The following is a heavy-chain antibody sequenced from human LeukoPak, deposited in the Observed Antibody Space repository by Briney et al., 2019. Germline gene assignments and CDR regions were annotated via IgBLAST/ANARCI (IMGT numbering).Heavy chain of an antibody. Sequence: ASVKVSCKASGYTFTSYGISWVRQAPGQGLEWMGWISAYNGNTNYAQKLQGRVTMTRNTSISTAYMELSSLRSEDTAVYYCARDLEDSNYDFWSGYYPEGGYFDYWGQGTLVTVSS. CDR3: ARDLEDSNYDFWSGYYPEGGYFDY. D-gene: IGHD3-3*01. CDR2: ISAYNGNT. V-gene: IGHV1-18*01. J-gene: IGHJ4*02. CDR1: GYTFTSYG.